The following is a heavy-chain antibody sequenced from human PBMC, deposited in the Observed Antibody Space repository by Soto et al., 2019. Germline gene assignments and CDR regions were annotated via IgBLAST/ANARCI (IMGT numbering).Heavy chain of an antibody. V-gene: IGHV3-21*01. Sequence: EVQLVESGGGLVKPGGSLRLSCAASGFTFSSYSMNWVRQAQGKGLEWVSSISSSSSYIYYADSVKGRFTISRDNAKNSLYVQMNSLRAEDTAVYYRVGSYDRQSWVAFDIWGQGTMVTVSS. D-gene: IGHD1-26*01. CDR1: GFTFSSYS. J-gene: IGHJ3*02. CDR2: ISSSSSYI. CDR3: VGSYDRQSWVAFDI.